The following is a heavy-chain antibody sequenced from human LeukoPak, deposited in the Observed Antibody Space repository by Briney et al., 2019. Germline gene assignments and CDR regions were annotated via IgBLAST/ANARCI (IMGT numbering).Heavy chain of an antibody. Sequence: SETLSLTCTVSGGSISSSSYYWGWIRLPPGNGLEWIGNIYYSGSTYYNPSLKSRVTISVDTSKNQFSLKLSSVTAADTAVYYCARNGDYEFQWVDGWFDPWGQGTLVTVSS. V-gene: IGHV4-39*07. CDR3: ARNGDYEFQWVDGWFDP. D-gene: IGHD4-17*01. J-gene: IGHJ5*02. CDR1: GGSISSSSYY. CDR2: IYYSGST.